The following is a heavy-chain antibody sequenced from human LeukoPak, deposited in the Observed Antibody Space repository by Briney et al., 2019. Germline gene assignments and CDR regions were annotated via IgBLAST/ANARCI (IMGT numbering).Heavy chain of an antibody. CDR2: NIPIFGTA. D-gene: IGHD2-2*01. Sequence: WASVKVSCKASGGTFSSYAISWVRQAPGQGLEWMGGNIPIFGTANYAQKFQGRVTITADKSTSTAYMELSSLRSEDTAVYYCAMYPVGRDQLLTVDYWGQGTLVTVSS. J-gene: IGHJ4*02. CDR3: AMYPVGRDQLLTVDY. V-gene: IGHV1-69*06. CDR1: GGTFSSYA.